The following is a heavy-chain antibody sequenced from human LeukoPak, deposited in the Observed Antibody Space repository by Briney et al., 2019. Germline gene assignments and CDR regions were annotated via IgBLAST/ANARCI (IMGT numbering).Heavy chain of an antibody. Sequence: GGSLRLSCAASGFTFSGFWMHWVRQAPGKGQVWISRLHSDGSNTDYADSVKGRFTISRDNSNNTVFLQMNSLRTEDTAVYYCARQRVGYFRSWGQGTLVTVSS. J-gene: IGHJ5*02. V-gene: IGHV3-74*01. CDR2: LHSDGSNT. D-gene: IGHD2/OR15-2a*01. CDR1: GFTFSGFW. CDR3: ARQRVGYFRS.